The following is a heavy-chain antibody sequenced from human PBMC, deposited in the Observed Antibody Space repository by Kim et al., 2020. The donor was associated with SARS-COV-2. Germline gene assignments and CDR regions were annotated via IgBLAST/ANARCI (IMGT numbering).Heavy chain of an antibody. CDR2: IYYSGST. D-gene: IGHD2-2*01. V-gene: IGHV4-59*13. Sequence: SETLSLTFTVSGGSISSYYWSWIRQPPGKGLEWIGYIYYSGSTNYNPSLKSRVTISVDTSKNQFSLKLSSVTAADTAVYYCVRGIVVVVPAAIYNYYYGMDVWGQGTTVTVSS. CDR3: VRGIVVVVPAAIYNYYYGMDV. J-gene: IGHJ6*02. CDR1: GGSISSYY.